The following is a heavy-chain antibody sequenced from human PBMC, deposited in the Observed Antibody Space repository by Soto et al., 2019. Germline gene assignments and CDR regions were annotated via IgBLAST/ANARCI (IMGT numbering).Heavy chain of an antibody. J-gene: IGHJ6*02. CDR3: AASCSSTSCYVYYYGMDV. D-gene: IGHD2-2*01. Sequence: QVQLVQSGAEVKKPGSSVKVSCKASGGTFSSYAISWVRQAPGQGLEWMGGIIPIFGTANYAQKFQGRVTITADESTSTAYMELSSLRSEDTAVYYCAASCSSTSCYVYYYGMDVWGQGTPVTVSS. CDR1: GGTFSSYA. V-gene: IGHV1-69*01. CDR2: IIPIFGTA.